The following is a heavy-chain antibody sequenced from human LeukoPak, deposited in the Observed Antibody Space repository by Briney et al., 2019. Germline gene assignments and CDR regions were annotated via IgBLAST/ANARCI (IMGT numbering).Heavy chain of an antibody. V-gene: IGHV4-34*01. D-gene: IGHD3-16*02. CDR2: INHSGGA. Sequence: SETLSLTCAVYGGSFSGYYWSWIRQPPGKGLEWIGEINHSGGANYNPSLKSRVTISVDTSKNQFSLKLSSVTAADTAVYYCARWRSSFGIWGSYRYWGQGTLVTVSS. J-gene: IGHJ4*02. CDR1: GGSFSGYY. CDR3: ARWRSSFGIWGSYRY.